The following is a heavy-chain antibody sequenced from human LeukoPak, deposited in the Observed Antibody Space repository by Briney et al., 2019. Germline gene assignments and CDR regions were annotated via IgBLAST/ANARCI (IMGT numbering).Heavy chain of an antibody. V-gene: IGHV3-30-3*01. CDR1: GFTFSSYA. Sequence: GGSLRLSCAASGFTFSSYAMHWVRQAPGKGLEWVAVISYDGSNEYCADSVKGRFTISRDNSKHTLYLQMNSLRAEDTAVFYCARDARFFSGSYLYYFEYWGQGTLVTVSS. CDR2: ISYDGSNE. CDR3: ARDARFFSGSYLYYFEY. D-gene: IGHD3-16*02. J-gene: IGHJ4*02.